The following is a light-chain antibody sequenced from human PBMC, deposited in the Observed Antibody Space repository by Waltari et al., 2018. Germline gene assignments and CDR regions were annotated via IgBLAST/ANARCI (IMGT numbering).Light chain of an antibody. V-gene: IGKV4-1*01. CDR3: MQGTHWRWT. CDR1: QSVLYSSNNKNY. J-gene: IGKJ1*01. Sequence: DIVMTQSPDSLAVSLGEWATINCKSSQSVLYSSNNKNYLAWYQQKPGQPPRLLIYRASTRESGVPDRFSGSGSETDFTLTISRVEAEDVGIYYCMQGTHWRWTFGQGTKVEIK. CDR2: RAS.